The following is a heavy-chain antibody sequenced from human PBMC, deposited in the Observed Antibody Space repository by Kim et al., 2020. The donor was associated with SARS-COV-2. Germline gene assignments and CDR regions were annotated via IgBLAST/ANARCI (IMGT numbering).Heavy chain of an antibody. V-gene: IGHV3-30*07. Sequence: VKGRFTISRDNSKNTLYLQMNSLRAEDTAVYCCARDREGVGATLSWYFDLWGRGTLVTVSS. D-gene: IGHD1-26*01. CDR3: ARDREGVGATLSWYFDL. J-gene: IGHJ2*01.